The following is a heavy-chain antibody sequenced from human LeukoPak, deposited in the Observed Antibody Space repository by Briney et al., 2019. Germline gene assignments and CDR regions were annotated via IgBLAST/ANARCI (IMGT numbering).Heavy chain of an antibody. D-gene: IGHD3-10*01. V-gene: IGHV4-61*02. CDR2: IHTSGNP. Sequence: PSETLSLTCAVSGGSMSSVSNFWSWIRQPAGKGLEWIGRIHTSGNPNYNPSLKSRVTISVDTSKNQFSLQLSSVTAADTAVYYCARQVAHEVVRGVIIKTYYYYYYMDVWGKGTTVTISS. CDR1: GGSMSSVSNF. CDR3: ARQVAHEVVRGVIIKTYYYYYYMDV. J-gene: IGHJ6*03.